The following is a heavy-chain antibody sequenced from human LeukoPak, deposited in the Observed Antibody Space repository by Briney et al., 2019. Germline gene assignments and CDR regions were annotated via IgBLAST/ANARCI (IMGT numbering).Heavy chain of an antibody. CDR2: ISGSGGST. Sequence: SGGSLRLSCAASGFTFSSYGMSWVRQAPGKGLEWVSAISGSGGSTYYADSVKDRFTISRDNFKNTLYLQLNSLRAEDTAVYYCVKSPYSSAWLHYYWGQGTLVTVSS. V-gene: IGHV3-23*01. CDR1: GFTFSSYG. CDR3: VKSPYSSAWLHYY. D-gene: IGHD6-19*01. J-gene: IGHJ4*02.